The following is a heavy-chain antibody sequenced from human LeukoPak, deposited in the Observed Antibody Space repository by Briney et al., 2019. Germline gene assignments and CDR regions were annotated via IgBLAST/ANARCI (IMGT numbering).Heavy chain of an antibody. Sequence: SVKVSCKASGYTFTSYGISWVRQAPGQGLEWMGGIIPIFGTANYAQKFQGRVTITADESTSTAYMELSSLRSEDTAVYYCARRVLEGELSLDYWGQGTLVTVSS. J-gene: IGHJ4*02. V-gene: IGHV1-69*13. CDR3: ARRVLEGELSLDY. D-gene: IGHD3-16*02. CDR1: GYTFTSYG. CDR2: IIPIFGTA.